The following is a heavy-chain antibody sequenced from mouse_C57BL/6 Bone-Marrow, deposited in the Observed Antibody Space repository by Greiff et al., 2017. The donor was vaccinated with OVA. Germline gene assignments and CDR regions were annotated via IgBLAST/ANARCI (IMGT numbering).Heavy chain of an antibody. CDR2: INPYNGGT. Sequence: VQLKESGPVLVKPGASVKMSCKASGYTFTDYYMNWVKQSHGKSLEWIGVINPYNGGTSYNQKFKGKATLTVDKSSSTAYMELNSLTSADSAVYYCAWLPFAYWGQGTLVTVSA. CDR3: AWLPFAY. CDR1: GYTFTDYY. D-gene: IGHD2-2*01. V-gene: IGHV1-19*01. J-gene: IGHJ3*01.